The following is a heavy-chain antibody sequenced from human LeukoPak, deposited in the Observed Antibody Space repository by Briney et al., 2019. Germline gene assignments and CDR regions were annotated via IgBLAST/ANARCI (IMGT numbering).Heavy chain of an antibody. CDR3: ASWAPGGYAWFDP. J-gene: IGHJ5*02. D-gene: IGHD2-15*01. Sequence: PSETLSLTCTVSGGSISSYYWSWIRQPPGKGLEWIGYIYYSGSTNYNPSLKSRATISVDTSKNQFSLKLSSVTAADTAVYYCASWAPGGYAWFDPWGQGTPVTVSS. CDR1: GGSISSYY. CDR2: IYYSGST. V-gene: IGHV4-59*08.